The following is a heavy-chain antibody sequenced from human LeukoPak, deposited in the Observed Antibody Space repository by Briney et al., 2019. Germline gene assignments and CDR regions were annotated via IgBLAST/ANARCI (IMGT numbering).Heavy chain of an antibody. CDR3: ARVHDYVWGSYRPNWFDP. J-gene: IGHJ5*02. CDR2: INHSGST. Sequence: PSETLSLTCAVYGGSFSGYYWSWIRQPPGKGLEWIGEINHSGSTNYNPSLKSRVTISVDTSKNQFSLKLSSVTAADTAVYYCARVHDYVWGSYRPNWFDPWGQGTLVTVSS. D-gene: IGHD3-16*02. V-gene: IGHV4-34*01. CDR1: GGSFSGYY.